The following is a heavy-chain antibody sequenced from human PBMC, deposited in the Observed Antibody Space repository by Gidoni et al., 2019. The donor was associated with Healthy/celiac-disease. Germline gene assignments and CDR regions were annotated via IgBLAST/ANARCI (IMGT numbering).Heavy chain of an antibody. CDR2: IYTSGST. V-gene: IGHV4-61*02. J-gene: IGHJ5*02. CDR3: ARVVGAMFDP. Sequence: QVQLQESGPGLVKPSQTLSLTCTVSGGSISSGSYYWSWIRQPAGKGLEWIGRIYTSGSTNYNPSLKSRVTISVDTSKNQFSLKLSSVTAADTAVYYCARVVGAMFDPWGQGTLVTVSS. CDR1: GGSISSGSYY. D-gene: IGHD1-26*01.